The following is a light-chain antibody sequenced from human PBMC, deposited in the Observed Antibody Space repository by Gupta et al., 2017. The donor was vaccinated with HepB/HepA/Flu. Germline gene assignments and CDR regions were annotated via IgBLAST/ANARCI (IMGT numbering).Light chain of an antibody. CDR2: GAS. CDR1: QSVGTN. J-gene: IGKJ2*04. V-gene: IGKV3-15*01. CDR3: QQYYNWTRS. Sequence: EIVMTQSPATLSVSPGERATLSCRASQSVGTNLAWYQQKPGQAPRFLIYGASTRTIGIPARFSGSGSGTEFTLTISNLQSEDFAVYYCQQYYNWTRSFGQGTKLEIK.